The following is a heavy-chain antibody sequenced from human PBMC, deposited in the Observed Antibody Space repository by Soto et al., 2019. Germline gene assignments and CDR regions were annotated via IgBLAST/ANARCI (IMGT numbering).Heavy chain of an antibody. D-gene: IGHD3-22*01. CDR1: GDSINNNNYY. J-gene: IGHJ4*02. CDR2: IYYSGST. Sequence: SETLSLTCTVSGDSINNNNYYWGWIRQPPGKRLEWIGNIYYSGSTYYNPSLKSRVTISVDTSKNQFSLKLSSVTAADTAVYYCMLGSGWKDFGYWGQGTLVTVSS. CDR3: MLGSGWKDFGY. V-gene: IGHV4-39*01.